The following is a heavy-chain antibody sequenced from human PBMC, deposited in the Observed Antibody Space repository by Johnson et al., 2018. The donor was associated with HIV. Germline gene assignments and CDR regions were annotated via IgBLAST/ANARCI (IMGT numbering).Heavy chain of an antibody. CDR2: IYSGGST. Sequence: VQLVESGGGVVQPGGSLRLSCAASGFTVSSNYMSWVRQAPGKGLEWVSVIYSGGSTYYADSVKGRFTISRDNSKNTLYLQMKSLRAEDTALYYCAKAEIYEGRFGDFAFDIWGRGTMVTVSS. V-gene: IGHV3-53*04. CDR3: AKAEIYEGRFGDFAFDI. D-gene: IGHD3-10*01. CDR1: GFTVSSNY. J-gene: IGHJ3*02.